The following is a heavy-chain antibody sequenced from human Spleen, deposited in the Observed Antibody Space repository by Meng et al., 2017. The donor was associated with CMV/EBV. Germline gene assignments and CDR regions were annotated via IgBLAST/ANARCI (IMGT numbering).Heavy chain of an antibody. CDR2: ISSSSSFI. V-gene: IGHV3-21*01. CDR1: GFTFSVYS. CDR3: ARESSGSFVLDV. D-gene: IGHD3-22*01. Sequence: LSLTCAASGFTFSVYSMNWVHQAPGKGLEWVSSISSSSSFISYVDSVKGRFTISRDNAENSLYLHMNGLRAEDTAVYFCARESSGSFVLDVWGQGTTVTVSS. J-gene: IGHJ6*02.